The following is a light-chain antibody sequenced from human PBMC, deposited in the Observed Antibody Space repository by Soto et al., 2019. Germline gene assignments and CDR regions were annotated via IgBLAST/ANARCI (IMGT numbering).Light chain of an antibody. CDR3: HQRSNWPSIT. V-gene: IGKV3-11*01. Sequence: EIALTQSPRTLSWYPGERPRLSCRVSRSVISYFAWYQQQPGQAPRLLLYDASTSATGIPARFSGSGASTDFSLTISSLVPADSAVYYCHQRSNWPSITFGQGTRLEIK. CDR2: DAS. J-gene: IGKJ5*01. CDR1: RSVISY.